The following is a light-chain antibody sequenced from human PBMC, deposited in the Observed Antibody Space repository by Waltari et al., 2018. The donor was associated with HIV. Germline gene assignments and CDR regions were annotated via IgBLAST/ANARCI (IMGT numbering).Light chain of an antibody. CDR1: TPNIGSSN. Sequence: QSVLTQPPSASGTPGQRVTISCSGSTPNIGSSNVNWYQQFSRAAPKLLIYADAQLPSGVPDRFSGSKSGTSASLVIRGLQSEDEAYYYCSTWDDRLNGVVFGGGTRLTVV. CDR3: STWDDRLNGVV. CDR2: ADA. V-gene: IGLV1-44*01. J-gene: IGLJ2*01.